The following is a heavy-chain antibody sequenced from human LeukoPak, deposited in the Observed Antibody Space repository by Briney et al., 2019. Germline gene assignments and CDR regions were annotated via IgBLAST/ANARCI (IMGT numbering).Heavy chain of an antibody. D-gene: IGHD5-18*01. CDR1: GDSISSGDYY. CDR3: ARDSYSYGPYYYYYYTDV. Sequence: SETESLTCTVSGDSISSGDYYWSWIRQPPGKGLEWIGSIYYSGSTYYNPSLKSRVTISVDTSKNQFSLKLSSVTAADTAVYYCARDSYSYGPYYYYYYTDVWGKGTTVTVSS. J-gene: IGHJ6*03. CDR2: IYYSGST. V-gene: IGHV4-39*07.